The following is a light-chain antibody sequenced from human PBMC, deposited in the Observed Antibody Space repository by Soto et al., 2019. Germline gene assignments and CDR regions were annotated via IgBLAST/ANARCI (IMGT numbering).Light chain of an antibody. CDR3: TSYVGSNIWV. V-gene: IGLV2-8*01. CDR1: GSDVGAYKY. J-gene: IGLJ3*02. Sequence: QSALTQPPSASGSPGQSVTISCTGTGSDVGAYKYVSWYQQYPGKAPKLMIYEVSKRPSGVPDRFSGSKSGNTASLTVSGLQAEDEADYYCTSYVGSNIWVFGGGTKLTVL. CDR2: EVS.